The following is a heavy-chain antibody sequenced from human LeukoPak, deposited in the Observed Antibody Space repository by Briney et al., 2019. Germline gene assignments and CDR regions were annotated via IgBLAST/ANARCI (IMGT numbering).Heavy chain of an antibody. J-gene: IGHJ4*02. Sequence: PGGSLRLSCAASGFTFSSYAMHWVRQAPGKGLEWVAIISYDGSNKYYADSVKGRFTISRDESKNTLYLQMNSLRAEDTAVYYCARDDHEPGYNSVYWGQGTLVTVSS. V-gene: IGHV3-30-3*01. D-gene: IGHD5-24*01. CDR2: ISYDGSNK. CDR3: ARDDHEPGYNSVY. CDR1: GFTFSSYA.